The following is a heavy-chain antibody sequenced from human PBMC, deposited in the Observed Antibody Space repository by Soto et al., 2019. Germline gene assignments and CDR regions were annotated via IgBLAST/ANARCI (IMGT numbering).Heavy chain of an antibody. CDR2: ISNSGSTT. CDR1: GFTFSSYE. D-gene: IGHD3-3*01. J-gene: IGHJ4*02. V-gene: IGHV3-48*03. Sequence: WGSLRLSCAASGFTFSSYEMSWVRQAPGKGLEWVSYISNSGSTTYYADSVKGRFTISRDNAKNSLSLQMNSLRAEDTAVYYCAKSDDFWSGYYDSWQFDYWGQGTLVTVSS. CDR3: AKSDDFWSGYYDSWQFDY.